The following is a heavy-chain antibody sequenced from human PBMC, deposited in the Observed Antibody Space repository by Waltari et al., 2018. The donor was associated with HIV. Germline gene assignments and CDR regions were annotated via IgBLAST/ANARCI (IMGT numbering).Heavy chain of an antibody. CDR1: GASISSYY. Sequence: QVQLQASGPGLVKPSEPLSLTCTVSGASISSYYWTWIRQPPGKGLDWIGYTFYSGSTNYNPSLKSRVTISVDTAKNQLTLKLTSVTAADTAVYYCARGANWFDPWGQGTLVTVSS. J-gene: IGHJ5*02. CDR3: ARGANWFDP. CDR2: TFYSGST. V-gene: IGHV4-59*01.